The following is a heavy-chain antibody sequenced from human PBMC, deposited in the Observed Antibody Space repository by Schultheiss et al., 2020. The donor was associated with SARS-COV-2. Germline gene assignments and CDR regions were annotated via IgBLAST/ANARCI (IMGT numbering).Heavy chain of an antibody. CDR3: TLVPCSDGHCYFDF. D-gene: IGHD2-15*01. CDR2: INGGGSTT. J-gene: IGHJ4*02. V-gene: IGHV3-74*01. Sequence: GESLKISCAASGFTFSSYWMHWVRQDPGKGLVWISRINGGGSTTDYADSVKGRFTVSRDNAKSTLFLQMNSLRAEDTAVYYCTLVPCSDGHCYFDFWGQGTLVTVSS. CDR1: GFTFSSYW.